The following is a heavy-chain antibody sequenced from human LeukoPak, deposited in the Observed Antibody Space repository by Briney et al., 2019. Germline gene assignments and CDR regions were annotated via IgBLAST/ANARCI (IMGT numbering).Heavy chain of an antibody. V-gene: IGHV4-59*01. CDR1: GGSFSGYY. Sequence: SETLSLTCAVYGGSFSGYYWSWIRQPPGKGLEWIGYIYYSGSTNYNPSLKSRVTISVDTSKNQFSLKLSSVTAADTAVYYCARTAGEQWLPSYYFDYWGQGTLVTVSS. CDR2: IYYSGST. D-gene: IGHD6-19*01. CDR3: ARTAGEQWLPSYYFDY. J-gene: IGHJ4*02.